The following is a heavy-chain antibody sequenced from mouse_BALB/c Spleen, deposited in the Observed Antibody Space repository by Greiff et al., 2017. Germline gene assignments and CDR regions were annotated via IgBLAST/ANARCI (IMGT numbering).Heavy chain of an antibody. CDR2: INPSNGRT. CDR1: GYTFTSYW. CDR3: ARAYGLFYWYFDV. Sequence: QVQLQQPGAELVKPGASVKLSCKASGYTFTSYWMHWVKQRPGQGLEWIGEINPSNGRTNYNEKFKSKATLTVDKSSSTAYMQLSSLTSEDSAVYYCARAYGLFYWYFDVWGAGTTVTVSS. V-gene: IGHV1S81*02. J-gene: IGHJ1*01. D-gene: IGHD1-1*01.